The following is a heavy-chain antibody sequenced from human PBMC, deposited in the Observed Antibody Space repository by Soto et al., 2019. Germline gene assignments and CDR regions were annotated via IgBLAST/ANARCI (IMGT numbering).Heavy chain of an antibody. J-gene: IGHJ6*02. CDR3: VRDRIVTIFGVESPRLNYYYGLDV. Sequence: PSETLSLTCTVSGGSISSGGYYWSWIRQHPGKGLEWIGYIYYSGSTYYNPSLKSRVTISVDTSKNQFSLKLSSVTAADTAVYYCVRDRIVTIFGVESPRLNYYYGLDVWGQGTTVTCSS. CDR2: IYYSGST. CDR1: GGSISSGGYY. D-gene: IGHD3-3*01. V-gene: IGHV4-31*03.